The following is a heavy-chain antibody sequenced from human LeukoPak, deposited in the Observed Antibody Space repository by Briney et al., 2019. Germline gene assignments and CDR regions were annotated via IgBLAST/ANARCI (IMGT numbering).Heavy chain of an antibody. D-gene: IGHD6-19*01. CDR3: ARFAVHRRLAVNGQFGLDY. Sequence: ASVKVCCKASGYTFTSYYMHWVRQAPGQGLEWMGIINPSGGTTNYAQKFQGRVTMTRDTSTSTVYMELSSLRSEDTAVYYCARFAVHRRLAVNGQFGLDYWGQGTLVTVSS. V-gene: IGHV1-46*01. J-gene: IGHJ4*02. CDR2: INPSGGTT. CDR1: GYTFTSYY.